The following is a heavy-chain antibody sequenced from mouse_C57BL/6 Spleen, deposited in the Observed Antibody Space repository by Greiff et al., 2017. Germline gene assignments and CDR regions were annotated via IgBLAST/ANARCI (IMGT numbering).Heavy chain of an antibody. CDR2: ISYDGSN. D-gene: IGHD2-4*01. CDR1: GYSITSGYY. CDR3: ARDLYYDSFDY. V-gene: IGHV3-6*01. J-gene: IGHJ2*01. Sequence: VQLKESGPGLVKPSQSLSLTCSVTGYSITSGYYWNWIRQFPGNKLEWMGYISYDGSNNYNPSLKNRISITRDTSKNQFFLKLNSVTTEDTATYYCARDLYYDSFDYWGQGTTLTVSS.